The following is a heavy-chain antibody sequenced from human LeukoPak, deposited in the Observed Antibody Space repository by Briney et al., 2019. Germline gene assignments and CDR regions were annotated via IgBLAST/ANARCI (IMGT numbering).Heavy chain of an antibody. D-gene: IGHD3-3*01. CDR3: TTDSYYDFWSGYWRFDP. V-gene: IGHV3-15*01. Sequence: GGSLRLSCAASGFTFSNAWMSWVRQAPGKGLEWVGRIKSKTDGGATDYAAPVEGRFTISRDDSKNTLYLQMNSLKTEDTAVYYCTTDSYYDFWSGYWRFDPWGQGTLVTVSS. J-gene: IGHJ5*02. CDR2: IKSKTDGGAT. CDR1: GFTFSNAW.